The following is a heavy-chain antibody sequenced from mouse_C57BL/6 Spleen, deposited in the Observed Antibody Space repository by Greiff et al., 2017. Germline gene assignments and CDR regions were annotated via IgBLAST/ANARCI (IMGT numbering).Heavy chain of an antibody. CDR2: ISDGGSYT. D-gene: IGHD2-1*01. V-gene: IGHV5-4*01. J-gene: IGHJ1*03. CDR3: ARERIGNSWYFDV. Sequence: EVKLVESGGGLVKPGGSLKLSCAASGFTFSSYAMSWVRQTPEKRLEWVATISDGGSYTYYPDNVKGRFTISRDNAKNNLYLQMSHLKSEDTAMYYCARERIGNSWYFDVWGTGTTVTVSS. CDR1: GFTFSSYA.